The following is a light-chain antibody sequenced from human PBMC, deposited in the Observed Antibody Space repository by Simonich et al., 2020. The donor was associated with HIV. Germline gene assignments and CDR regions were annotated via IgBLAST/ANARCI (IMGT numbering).Light chain of an antibody. CDR1: QSVSST. J-gene: IGKJ4*01. CDR3: QQRSNWPST. Sequence: EVVMTQSPVTLSVSPGERATLSCRPSQSVSSTLAWYQQKPGQAPRLVISGASTRATGIPARFSGSGSGTEFTLTISSLQSEDFALYYCQQRSNWPSTFGGGTKVEIK. V-gene: IGKV3-15*01. CDR2: GAS.